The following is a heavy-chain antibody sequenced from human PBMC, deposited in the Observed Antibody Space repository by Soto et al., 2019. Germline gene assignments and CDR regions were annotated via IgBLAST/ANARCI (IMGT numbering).Heavy chain of an antibody. CDR3: ASPPYYYDSSGYYSGAFDI. CDR1: GGSFSGYY. V-gene: IGHV4-34*01. J-gene: IGHJ3*02. Sequence: SETLSLTCAVYGGSFSGYYWSWIRRPPGKGLEWIGEINHSGSTNYNPSLKSRVTISVDTSKNQFSLKLSSVTAADTAVYYCASPPYYYDSSGYYSGAFDIWGQGTMVTVSS. CDR2: INHSGST. D-gene: IGHD3-22*01.